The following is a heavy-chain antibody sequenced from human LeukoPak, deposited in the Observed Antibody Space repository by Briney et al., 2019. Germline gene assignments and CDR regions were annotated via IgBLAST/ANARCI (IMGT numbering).Heavy chain of an antibody. CDR2: ISSSSSYI. J-gene: IGHJ4*02. D-gene: IGHD5-24*01. CDR1: GFTFSSYS. V-gene: IGHV3-21*01. Sequence: GGSLRLSCAASGFTFSSYSMNWVRQAPGKGLEWVLSISSSSSYIYYADSVKGRFTISRDNAKNSLYLQMNSLRAEDTAVYYCALGGWLQPFDYWGQGTLVTVSS. CDR3: ALGGWLQPFDY.